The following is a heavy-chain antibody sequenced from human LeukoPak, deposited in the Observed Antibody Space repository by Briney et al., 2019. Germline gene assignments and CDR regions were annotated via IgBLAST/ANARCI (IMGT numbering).Heavy chain of an antibody. J-gene: IGHJ5*02. Sequence: GESRKISCKGSGYSFTSYWIGWVRQMPGKGLEWMGIIYPGDSDTRYSPSFQGQVTISADKSISTAYLQWSSLKASDTAMYYCARRSNYYDILTWFDPWGQGTLVTVSS. CDR2: IYPGDSDT. D-gene: IGHD3-22*01. CDR3: ARRSNYYDILTWFDP. CDR1: GYSFTSYW. V-gene: IGHV5-51*01.